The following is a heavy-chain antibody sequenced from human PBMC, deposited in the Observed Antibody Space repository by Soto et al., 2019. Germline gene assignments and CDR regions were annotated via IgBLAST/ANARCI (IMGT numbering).Heavy chain of an antibody. V-gene: IGHV3-30*14. CDR2: ISYDGSHK. CDR1: GFTFSSYA. J-gene: IGHJ4*02. Sequence: QVQMVESGGGVVQPGRSLRLSCAASGFTFSSYAMHWVRQAPGKGLEWVAVISYDGSHKNYGDSVKGRFTISRDHSQNTMYLQMNSLRGEDTAVYYCARDPYGGTSLYFDYWGQGTRVTVSS. D-gene: IGHD2-15*01. CDR3: ARDPYGGTSLYFDY.